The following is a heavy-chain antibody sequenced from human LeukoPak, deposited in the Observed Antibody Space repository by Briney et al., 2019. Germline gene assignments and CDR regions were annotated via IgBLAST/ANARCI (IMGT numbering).Heavy chain of an antibody. CDR3: ARYRSPSLGAKFTLYYYYTMDV. CDR2: ISSSSYI. V-gene: IGHV3-21*04. J-gene: IGHJ6*02. D-gene: IGHD1-26*01. CDR1: GITFSSYW. Sequence: GGSLRLSCAASGITFSSYWMNWVRQAPGKGLEWVSSISSSSYIYYADSVKGRFTISRDNAKNSLYLQMNSLRDEDTAVYYCARYRSPSLGAKFTLYYYYTMDVWGQGTTVTVSS.